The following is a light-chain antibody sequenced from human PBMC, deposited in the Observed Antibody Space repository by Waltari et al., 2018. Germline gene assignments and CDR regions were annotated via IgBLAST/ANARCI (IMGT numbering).Light chain of an antibody. CDR2: GVS. J-gene: IGKJ1*01. Sequence: EVVMTQSPATLSVSPGESVTLSCRASKSVNDNLAWNPTKVGQAPRLLIYGVSSRATGIPARFSGTGSGTDFTLTITSLQAEDFAVYYCQHYNKWPPWTFGQGTKVEFK. CDR1: KSVNDN. V-gene: IGKV3-15*01. CDR3: QHYNKWPPWT.